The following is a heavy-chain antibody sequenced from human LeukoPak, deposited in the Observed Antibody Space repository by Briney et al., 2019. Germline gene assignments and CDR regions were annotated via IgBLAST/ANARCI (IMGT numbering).Heavy chain of an antibody. CDR3: ARGVPGAIGYFQH. CDR2: INTDGSST. J-gene: IGHJ1*01. D-gene: IGHD2-2*02. V-gene: IGHV3-74*01. CDR1: GFTFSSYW. Sequence: GGSLRLSCAASGFTFSSYWMHWVRQAPGKGLVWVSRINTDGSSTSYADSVKGRFTISRDNAKNSLYLQMNSLRAEDTAVYYCARGVPGAIGYFQHWGQGTLVTVSS.